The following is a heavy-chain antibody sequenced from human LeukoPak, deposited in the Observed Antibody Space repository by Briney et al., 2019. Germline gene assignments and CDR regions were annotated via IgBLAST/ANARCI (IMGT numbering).Heavy chain of an antibody. D-gene: IGHD3-22*01. J-gene: IGHJ4*02. CDR2: IYSGGST. Sequence: GGSLRLSCAASGFTVSSNYMSWGRQAPGKGLEWVSVIYSGGSTYYADSVKGRFTISRHNSKNTLYLQMNSLRAEDTAVYYCAGSYYDSSGYYYHDYWGQGTLVTVSS. CDR1: GFTVSSNY. CDR3: AGSYYDSSGYYYHDY. V-gene: IGHV3-53*04.